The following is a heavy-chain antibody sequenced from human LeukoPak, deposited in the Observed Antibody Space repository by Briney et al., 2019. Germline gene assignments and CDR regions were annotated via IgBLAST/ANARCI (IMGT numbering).Heavy chain of an antibody. CDR3: ARVRKYSGYYSWYFDL. J-gene: IGHJ2*01. D-gene: IGHD5-12*01. CDR2: ISGSSNNI. Sequence: GGSLRLSCAASGFIFSSYSMNWVRQAPGKGLEWVSYISGSSNNIYYADSVKGRFTISRDNAKNSLYLQMNSLRAGDTAVYYCARVRKYSGYYSWYFDLWGRGTLVTVSS. V-gene: IGHV3-48*01. CDR1: GFIFSSYS.